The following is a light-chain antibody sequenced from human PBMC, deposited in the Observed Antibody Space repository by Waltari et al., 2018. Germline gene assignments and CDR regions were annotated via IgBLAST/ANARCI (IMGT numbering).Light chain of an antibody. J-gene: IGLJ3*02. CDR3: SSYTSSTTWL. CDR1: SSDIGGYNY. Sequence: QSALTQPASVSGSPGQSITISCIGTSSDIGGYNYVSWYQQSPGKAPKLLIFEVSNRPPGVSHRFSGSKSGNTASLTISGLQAEDEADYYCSSYTSSTTWLFGGGTKLTVL. V-gene: IGLV2-14*01. CDR2: EVS.